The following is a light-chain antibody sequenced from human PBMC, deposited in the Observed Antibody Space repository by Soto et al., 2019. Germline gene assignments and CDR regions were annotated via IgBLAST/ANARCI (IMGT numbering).Light chain of an antibody. CDR2: AAS. CDR3: QQSYSTPLPT. J-gene: IGKJ4*01. CDR1: QYISSY. Sequence: DIQMTQSPSSLSASVGDRVTITCRASQYISSYLNWYQQKPGKAPKLLIYAASSLQSGVPSRFSGSGSGTEFSLTINSLQPEDFATYYCQQSYSTPLPTFGGGTKVEIK. V-gene: IGKV1-39*01.